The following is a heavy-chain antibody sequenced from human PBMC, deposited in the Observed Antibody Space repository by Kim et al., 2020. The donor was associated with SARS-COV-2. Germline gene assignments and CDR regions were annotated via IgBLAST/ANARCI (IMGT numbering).Heavy chain of an antibody. CDR2: NYDTGSS. Sequence: SETLSLTCTVSGGSISSGDYYWSWIRPPPGKGLVWIGYNYDTGSSHYNPSLNSRVTISIDTSKNQFSLKLSSVTAADTAVYYSARGAPIGGGDCYSHWG. V-gene: IGHV4-30-4*01. D-gene: IGHD2-21*02. J-gene: IGHJ1*01. CDR1: GGSISSGDYY. CDR3: ARGAPIGGGDCYSH.